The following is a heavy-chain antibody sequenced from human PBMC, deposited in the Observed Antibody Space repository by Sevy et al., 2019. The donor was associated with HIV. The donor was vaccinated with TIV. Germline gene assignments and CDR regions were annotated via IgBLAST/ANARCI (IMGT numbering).Heavy chain of an antibody. V-gene: IGHV3-30*02. J-gene: IGHJ3*02. D-gene: IGHD3-16*01. CDR3: TRETTYYDASGPVPGDI. CDR2: MRKDGLTT. Sequence: GGSLRLSCAASIFTFNIYGMQWVRQAPGKGLEWVAYMRKDGLTTYYADSVKGRFTISRDSSKNTLNLQMNSLRIEDAALYYCTRETTYYDASGPVPGDIWGQGTMVTVSS. CDR1: IFTFNIYG.